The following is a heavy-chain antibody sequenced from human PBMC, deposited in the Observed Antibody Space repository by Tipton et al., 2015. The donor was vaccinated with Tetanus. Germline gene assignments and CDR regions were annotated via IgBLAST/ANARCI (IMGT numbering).Heavy chain of an antibody. Sequence: QLVQSGAEVKKPGTSVKVSCKASGYTFSGSPLQWVRQARGQGLEWVGWIVVANGNTNYAEKFQDRVTITRDVSSNTFYMDLSRLTSDDTAVYYCAVADRLSRSFYAMDVWGQGP. J-gene: IGHJ6*02. V-gene: IGHV1-58*01. D-gene: IGHD3-16*02. CDR2: IVVANGNT. CDR1: GYTFSGSP. CDR3: AVADRLSRSFYAMDV.